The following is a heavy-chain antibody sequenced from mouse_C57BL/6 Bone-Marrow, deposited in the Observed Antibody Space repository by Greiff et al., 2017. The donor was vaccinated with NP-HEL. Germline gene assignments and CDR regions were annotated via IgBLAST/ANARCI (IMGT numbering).Heavy chain of an antibody. Sequence: EVQLVESGGGLVKPGGSLKLSCAASGFTFSDYGMHWVRQAPEKGLEWVAYISSGSSTIYYADTVKGRFTISRDNAKNTLFLQMTSLRSEDTAMYYCAFITTVEMDYWGQGTSVTVSS. CDR3: AFITTVEMDY. J-gene: IGHJ4*01. V-gene: IGHV5-17*01. D-gene: IGHD1-1*01. CDR2: ISSGSSTI. CDR1: GFTFSDYG.